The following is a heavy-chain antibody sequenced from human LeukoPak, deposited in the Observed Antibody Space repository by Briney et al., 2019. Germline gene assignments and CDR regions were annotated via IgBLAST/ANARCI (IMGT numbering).Heavy chain of an antibody. J-gene: IGHJ3*02. D-gene: IGHD3-16*02. CDR1: GYTFTSYG. Sequence: ASVKVSCKASGYTFTSYGISWVRQAPGQGLEWMGWISAYSGNTNYAQKLQGRVTMTTDTSTSTAYMELRGLRSDDTAVYYCARVGITFGGVIVIGAFDIWGQGTMVTVSS. CDR2: ISAYSGNT. V-gene: IGHV1-18*04. CDR3: ARVGITFGGVIVIGAFDI.